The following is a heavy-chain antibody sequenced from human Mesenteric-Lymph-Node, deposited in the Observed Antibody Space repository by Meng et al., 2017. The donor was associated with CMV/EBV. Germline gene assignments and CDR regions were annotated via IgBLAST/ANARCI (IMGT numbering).Heavy chain of an antibody. V-gene: IGHV3-30*02. CDR3: ARDTYYYGMDV. J-gene: IGHJ6*02. CDR1: GFTFSTYG. CDR2: IHHDGSNK. Sequence: GGSLRLSCAASGFTFSTYGMHWVRQAPGKGLEWVAFIHHDGSNKYYTDSVKGQFTISRDNSKNTLYLQMNSLRAEDTAVYYCARDTYYYGMDVWGPGTTVTVSS.